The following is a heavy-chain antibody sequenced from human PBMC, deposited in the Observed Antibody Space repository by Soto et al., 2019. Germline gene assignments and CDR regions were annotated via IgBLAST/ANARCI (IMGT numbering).Heavy chain of an antibody. J-gene: IGHJ3*02. D-gene: IGHD3-16*01. V-gene: IGHV4-59*01. Sequence: HVQLQESGPGLVKPSETLSLTCTVSGGSITTYYWNWIRQPPGKGLEWIGYIFDSGSTNYNPSLKIRVTFSLDTSKNQFSLKLSSVTAADTAVYYCARDRGASDSFDIWGQGTLVTVSS. CDR1: GGSITTYY. CDR3: ARDRGASDSFDI. CDR2: IFDSGST.